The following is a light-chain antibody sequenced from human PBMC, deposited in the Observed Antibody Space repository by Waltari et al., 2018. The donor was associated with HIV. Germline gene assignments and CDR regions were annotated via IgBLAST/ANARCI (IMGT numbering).Light chain of an antibody. V-gene: IGKV3-20*01. CDR3: LQYGSSPQT. J-gene: IGKJ1*01. Sequence: EIVLMQSPGTLSLSPGERATLSCRASQTFSSTYLACYQQKPGQTPRLVIYGASSRAACIPDRISGGGSGTDFTLTISRLEPEDAAVYFCLQYGSSPQTFGQGTRVEIK. CDR2: GAS. CDR1: QTFSSTY.